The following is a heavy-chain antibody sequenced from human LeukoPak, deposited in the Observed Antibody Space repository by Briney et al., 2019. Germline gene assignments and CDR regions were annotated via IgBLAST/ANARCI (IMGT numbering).Heavy chain of an antibody. Sequence: SETLSLTCTVSGGSISSSVYCWSWIRQHPGKGLEWIGYIYYSGSTYYNPSLKSRVTISVDTSKNQFSLKLSSVTAADTAVYYCASSVVGATRDAFDIWGQGTMVTVSS. CDR3: ASSVVGATRDAFDI. CDR1: GGSISSSVYC. J-gene: IGHJ3*02. V-gene: IGHV4-31*03. CDR2: IYYSGST. D-gene: IGHD1-26*01.